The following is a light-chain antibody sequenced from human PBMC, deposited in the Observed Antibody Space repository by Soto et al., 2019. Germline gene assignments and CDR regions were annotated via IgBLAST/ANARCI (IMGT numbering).Light chain of an antibody. V-gene: IGKV1-6*01. J-gene: IGKJ5*01. CDR2: SAS. CDR1: QGIRSE. CDR3: LQDYNYPIT. Sequence: AIQMTQSPSSLSASVGDRVSITCRASQGIRSELSWYQQKPGKAPNLLIYSASTLHSGVPSRFSGSGSGTDFTLTISSLQPEDFATYYCLQDYNYPITFGQGTRLEMK.